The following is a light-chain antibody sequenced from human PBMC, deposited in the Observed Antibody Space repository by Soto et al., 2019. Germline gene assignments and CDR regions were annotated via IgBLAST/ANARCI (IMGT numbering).Light chain of an antibody. CDR1: QSISSY. J-gene: IGKJ3*01. V-gene: IGKV1-39*01. CDR3: QQSYSTPFT. Sequence: DIQMTQSPSSLYASVGDSVTITCRASQSISSYLNWYQQKPGKAPKLLIYAASSLQSGVPSRFSGSGSGTDFTLTISSLQPEDFATYSCQQSYSTPFTCGPGTKVDIK. CDR2: AAS.